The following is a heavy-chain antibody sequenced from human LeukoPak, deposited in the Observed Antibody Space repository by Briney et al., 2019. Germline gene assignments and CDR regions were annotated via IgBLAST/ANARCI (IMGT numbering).Heavy chain of an antibody. CDR2: SSSSGSTI. Sequence: GGSLRLSCAASGFTLSDYYMSWIRQAPGKGLEWVSYSSSSGSTINYADSVKGRFAIPRDNAKNSLYLQMNSLRAEDTAVYYCARRRDFIDYWGQGTLVTVSS. CDR1: GFTLSDYY. D-gene: IGHD3/OR15-3a*01. CDR3: ARRRDFIDY. J-gene: IGHJ4*02. V-gene: IGHV3-11*01.